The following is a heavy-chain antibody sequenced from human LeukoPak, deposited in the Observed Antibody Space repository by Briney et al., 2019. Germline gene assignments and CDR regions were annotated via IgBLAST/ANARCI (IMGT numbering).Heavy chain of an antibody. CDR3: ASSIVATTYFDY. CDR1: GYTFTSYY. CDR2: INPSGGST. Sequence: EASVKVSCKASGYTFTSYYMHWVRQAPGQGLEWMGIINPSGGSTSYAQKFQGRVTMTRDTSTSTVYMELSSLRSEDTAVYYCASSIVATTYFDYWGQGTLVTVSS. J-gene: IGHJ4*02. V-gene: IGHV1-46*01. D-gene: IGHD5-12*01.